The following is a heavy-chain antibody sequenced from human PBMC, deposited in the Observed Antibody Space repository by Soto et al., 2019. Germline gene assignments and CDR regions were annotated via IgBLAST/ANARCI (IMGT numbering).Heavy chain of an antibody. Sequence: SETLSLTCTVSGGSISSYYWSWIRQPPGKGLEWIGYIYYSGSTYYNPSLKSRVTISVDTSKNQFSLKLSSVTAADTAVYYCAGLRRYDFWSGSNWFDPWGQGTLVTVSS. CDR2: IYYSGST. CDR1: GGSISSYY. V-gene: IGHV4-59*04. D-gene: IGHD3-3*01. J-gene: IGHJ5*02. CDR3: AGLRRYDFWSGSNWFDP.